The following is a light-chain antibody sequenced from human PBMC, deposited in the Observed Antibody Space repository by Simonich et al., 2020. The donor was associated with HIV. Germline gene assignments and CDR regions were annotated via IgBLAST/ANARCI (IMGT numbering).Light chain of an antibody. CDR2: LGS. J-gene: IGKJ5*01. V-gene: IGKV2-28*01. CDR1: QSLLHSNGYNY. Sequence: DIVMTQSPLSLPVTPGEPASSSCRSSQSLLHSNGYNYLDWYLQKPGQSPQLLIYLGSNRASGVPDRFSGSGSGTDCTLKSSRVEAEDVGVYYCMQALQTPITFGQGTLLEIK. CDR3: MQALQTPIT.